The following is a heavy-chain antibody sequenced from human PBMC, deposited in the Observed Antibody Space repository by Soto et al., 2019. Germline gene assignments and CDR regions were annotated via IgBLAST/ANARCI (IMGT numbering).Heavy chain of an antibody. CDR3: ARADYCSSTSCYFLDY. CDR1: GGSSSGYY. CDR2: IYYSGST. V-gene: IGHV4-59*01. D-gene: IGHD2-2*01. Sequence: SVTCSVAGGSSSGYYWSCIRQPPGKGLEWIGYIYYSGSTNYNPSLKSRVTISVDTSKNQFSLKLSSVTAADTAVYYCARADYCSSTSCYFLDYWGQGTLVTVSS. J-gene: IGHJ4*02.